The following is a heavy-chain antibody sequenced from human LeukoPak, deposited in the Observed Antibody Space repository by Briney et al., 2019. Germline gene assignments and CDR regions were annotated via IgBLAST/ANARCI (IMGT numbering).Heavy chain of an antibody. D-gene: IGHD2/OR15-2a*01. CDR1: GFSFYSYT. Sequence: PGGSLRLSCLASGFSFYSYTMNWVREAPGKGLEWVSTISPGVSGYTWYAESVKGRFTISRDNPENSRYLQMDSLRADDTAVYYCVRDVSRRIGMDVWGQGTTVTVSS. J-gene: IGHJ6*02. CDR2: ISPGVSGYT. V-gene: IGHV3-21*06. CDR3: VRDVSRRIGMDV.